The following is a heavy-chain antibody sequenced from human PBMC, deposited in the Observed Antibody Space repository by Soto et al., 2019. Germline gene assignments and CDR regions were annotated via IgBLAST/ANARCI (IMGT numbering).Heavy chain of an antibody. D-gene: IGHD3-10*01. Sequence: QVQLQESGPGLVKASQTLSLTCNVSGGSISSGGYYWTWIRQHPGKGLEWIGNIHHSGSTFYNPSLQSRVSISVDTSKNQCSLKLSSVTAADTAVYFCVRGVLSWGQGTLVTVSS. CDR3: VRGVLS. CDR1: GGSISSGGYY. CDR2: IHHSGST. J-gene: IGHJ1*01. V-gene: IGHV4-31*03.